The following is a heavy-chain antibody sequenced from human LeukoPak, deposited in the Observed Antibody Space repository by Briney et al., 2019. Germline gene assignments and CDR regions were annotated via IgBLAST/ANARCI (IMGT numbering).Heavy chain of an antibody. D-gene: IGHD3-10*01. V-gene: IGHV3-43D*03. CDR1: GFNFDDYA. Sequence: GGSLRLSCAASGFNFDDYAMHWVRQAPGKGLEWASLITWDGDYTYYADSVRGRFTISRDNSENSLYLQMNSLRVEDTALYHCTKGGGSGTNDVIDSWGQGTLVTVSS. CDR2: ITWDGDYT. J-gene: IGHJ5*01. CDR3: TKGGGSGTNDVIDS.